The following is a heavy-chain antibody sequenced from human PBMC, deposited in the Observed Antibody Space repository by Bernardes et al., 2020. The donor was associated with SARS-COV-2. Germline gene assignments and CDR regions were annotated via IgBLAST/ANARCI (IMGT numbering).Heavy chain of an antibody. D-gene: IGHD2-21*01. CDR3: ARDGDGYFDY. CDR1: GFTFSTYW. J-gene: IGHJ4*02. CDR2: IKGDASDK. V-gene: IGHV3-7*01. Sequence: GGSLRLSRAASGFTFSTYWMTWVRQAPGKGLEWVANIKGDASDKYYVDSVKGRFTISRDNAKSSLYLQMNSLRAEDTAVYFCARDGDGYFDYWSQGILVTVSS.